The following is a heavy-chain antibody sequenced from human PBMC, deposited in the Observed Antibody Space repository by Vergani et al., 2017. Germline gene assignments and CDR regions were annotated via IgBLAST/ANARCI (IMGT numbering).Heavy chain of an antibody. J-gene: IGHJ4*02. Sequence: QVQLQESGPGLVKPSQTLSLTCTVSGGSISSGSYYWSWIRQPAGKGLEWIGRIYTSGSTNYNPSLKSRVTMLVDTSKNQFSLKLSSVTAADTAVYYCARDKGYGGNVDPFDYWGQGTLVTVSS. CDR2: IYTSGST. V-gene: IGHV4-61*02. D-gene: IGHD4-23*01. CDR3: ARDKGYGGNVDPFDY. CDR1: GGSISSGSYY.